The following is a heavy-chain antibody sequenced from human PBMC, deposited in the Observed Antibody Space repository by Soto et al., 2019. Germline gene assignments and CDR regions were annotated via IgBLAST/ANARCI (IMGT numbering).Heavy chain of an antibody. J-gene: IGHJ4*02. CDR2: ISYMGTT. V-gene: IGHV4-59*01. CDR1: GGSMNNYY. D-gene: IGHD3-22*01. Sequence: PSETLSRTCTVCGGSMNNYYCSWIRQAPWKGLQYIGYISYMGTTNYNPSLKSRVTISVDTSKNQFSLKLTSVTAADTALYYCTKLGWGYVNSGYYGDDYDYSGRRHLLTVSS. CDR3: TKLGWGYVNSGYYGDDYDY.